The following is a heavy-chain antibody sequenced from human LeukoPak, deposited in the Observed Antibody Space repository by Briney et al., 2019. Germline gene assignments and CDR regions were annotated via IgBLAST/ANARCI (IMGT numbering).Heavy chain of an antibody. CDR3: ARIHGVTTSPFDY. CDR2: INPNSGGT. V-gene: IGHV1-2*02. D-gene: IGHD4-17*01. J-gene: IGHJ4*02. Sequence: GASVKVSCKASGYTLTGYYMHWVRQAPGQGLEWMGWINPNSGGTNYAQKFQGRVTMTRDTSISTAYMELSRLRSDDTAVYYCARIHGVTTSPFDYWGQGTLVTVSS. CDR1: GYTLTGYY.